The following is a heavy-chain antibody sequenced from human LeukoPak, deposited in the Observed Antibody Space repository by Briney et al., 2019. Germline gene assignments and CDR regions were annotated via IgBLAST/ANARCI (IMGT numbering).Heavy chain of an antibody. CDR2: IRYDGSNK. CDR1: GFTFSSYG. V-gene: IGHV3-30*02. CDR3: ASPGSVGDTGMPDY. J-gene: IGHJ4*02. D-gene: IGHD5-18*01. Sequence: GGSLRLSCAASGFTFSSYGMHWVRQAPSKGLEWVAFIRYDGSNKYYADSVKGRFTISRDNSKNTLYLQMNSLRAEDTAVYYCASPGSVGDTGMPDYWGQGTLVTVSS.